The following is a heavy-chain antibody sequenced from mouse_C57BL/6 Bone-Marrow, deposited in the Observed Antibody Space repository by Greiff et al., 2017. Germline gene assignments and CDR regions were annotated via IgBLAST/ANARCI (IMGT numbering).Heavy chain of an antibody. CDR3: ARTTTAVYFDY. V-gene: IGHV1-63*01. CDR2: IYPGGGYT. D-gene: IGHD1-2*01. Sequence: QVQLKQSGAELVRPGTSVKMSCKASGYTFTNYWIGWAQQRPGHGLEWIGDIYPGGGYTNYNEKLKGKATLTADNTSSTAYMQFSSLTSEDSAIYYCARTTTAVYFDYWGQGTTLTVSA. CDR1: GYTFTNYW. J-gene: IGHJ2*01.